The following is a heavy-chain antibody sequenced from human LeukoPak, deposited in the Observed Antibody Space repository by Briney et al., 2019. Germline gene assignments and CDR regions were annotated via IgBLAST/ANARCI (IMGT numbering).Heavy chain of an antibody. CDR2: IKQDGSEK. J-gene: IGHJ4*02. CDR3: ARDDSYGYDY. CDR1: GFTFSSYE. Sequence: GGSLRLSCAASGFTFSSYEMNWVRQAPGKGLEWVANIKQDGSEKYYVDSVKGRFTISRDNAKNSLYLQMNSLRAEDTAVYYCARDDSYGYDYWGQGTLVTVSS. D-gene: IGHD5-18*01. V-gene: IGHV3-7*01.